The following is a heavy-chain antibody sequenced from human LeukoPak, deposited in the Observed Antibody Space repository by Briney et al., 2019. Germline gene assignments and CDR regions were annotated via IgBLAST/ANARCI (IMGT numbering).Heavy chain of an antibody. CDR1: GFTFSSNW. Sequence: GGSPRLSCAASGFTFSSNWMHWVRQAPGKGLVWVSRINEDGSTTNYADSVKGRFTISRDNAKNTLYLQMNSLRAEDTAVYYCVRDLGGRSGHWGQGTLVTVSS. CDR3: VRDLGGRSGH. CDR2: INEDGSTT. D-gene: IGHD1-26*01. J-gene: IGHJ4*02. V-gene: IGHV3-74*01.